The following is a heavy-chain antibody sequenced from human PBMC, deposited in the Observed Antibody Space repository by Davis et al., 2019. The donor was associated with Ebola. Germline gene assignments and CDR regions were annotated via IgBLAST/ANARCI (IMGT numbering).Heavy chain of an antibody. CDR3: ARAQFPTTSDH. CDR1: GGTFSSYA. D-gene: IGHD1-1*01. V-gene: IGHV1-69*13. CDR2: IIPIFGTA. Sequence: SVKVSCKASGGTFSSYAISWVRQAPGQGLEWMGGIIPIFGTANYAQKFQGRVTITADESTSTAYMDLRILTSDDTAVYYCARAQFPTTSDHWGQGTLVTVSS. J-gene: IGHJ4*02.